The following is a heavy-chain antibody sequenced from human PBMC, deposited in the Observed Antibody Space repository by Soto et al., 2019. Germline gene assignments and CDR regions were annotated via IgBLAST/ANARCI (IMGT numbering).Heavy chain of an antibody. CDR2: ISYDGSNK. J-gene: IGHJ4*02. D-gene: IGHD2-15*01. V-gene: IGHV3-30-3*01. CDR3: ARDRASSFIGATATIFDY. Sequence: GGSLRLSCAASGFTFSSYAMHWVRQAPGKGLEWVALISYDGSNKYFGDSVKGRFTISRDNSKNTLYLQMNSLRPEDTAVYYCARDRASSFIGATATIFDYWGQGTLVTVSS. CDR1: GFTFSSYA.